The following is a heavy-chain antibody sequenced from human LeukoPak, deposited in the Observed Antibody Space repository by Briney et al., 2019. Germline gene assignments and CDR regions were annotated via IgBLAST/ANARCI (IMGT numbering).Heavy chain of an antibody. Sequence: GGSLRLSCAASGITFSSYAMSWVRQAPGKGLEWVSAISGSGGSTYCADSVKGRFTISRDNSKNTLYLQMNSLRAEDTAVYYCAKDRGVRDFGFDYWGQGTLVTVSS. CDR2: ISGSGGST. V-gene: IGHV3-23*01. CDR1: GITFSSYA. D-gene: IGHD3-10*01. CDR3: AKDRGVRDFGFDY. J-gene: IGHJ4*02.